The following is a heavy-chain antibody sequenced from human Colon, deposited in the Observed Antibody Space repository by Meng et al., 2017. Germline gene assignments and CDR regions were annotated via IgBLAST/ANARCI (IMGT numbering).Heavy chain of an antibody. D-gene: IGHD6-19*01. CDR3: ARDRGSGWSEEESGFDY. J-gene: IGHJ4*02. Sequence: GESLKISCAASGFTFSNYEMNWVRQAPGTGLEWISYVSTSSDITHYADSVKGRFTISRDNVRNSMYLQMNSLRAEDTAVYYCARDRGSGWSEEESGFDYWGQGTPVTVSS. CDR1: GFTFSNYE. V-gene: IGHV3-48*03. CDR2: VSTSSDIT.